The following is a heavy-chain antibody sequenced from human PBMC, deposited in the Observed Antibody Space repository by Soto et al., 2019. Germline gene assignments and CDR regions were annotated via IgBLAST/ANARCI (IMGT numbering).Heavy chain of an antibody. V-gene: IGHV3-21*01. CDR2: ITSSSTYS. J-gene: IGHJ6*02. D-gene: IGHD3-9*01. CDR1: GFMFSTYS. CDR3: AVLYDILTGYSRLAYGMDV. Sequence: IRLSCVASGFMFSTYSMNWVRQAPGKGLEWVSSITSSSTYSDYADSVKGRFTISRDNTKKSLYLQMNSLRAEDTAVYYCAVLYDILTGYSRLAYGMDVWGQGTTVTVSS.